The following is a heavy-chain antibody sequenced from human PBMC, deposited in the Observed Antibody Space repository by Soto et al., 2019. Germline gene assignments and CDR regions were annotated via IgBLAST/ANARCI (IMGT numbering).Heavy chain of an antibody. CDR2: IIPIFGTA. CDR1: GGTFSSYA. D-gene: IGHD3-22*01. J-gene: IGHJ3*02. CDR3: AREVYYYDSSGYYGEKGAFDI. V-gene: IGHV1-69*13. Sequence: GASVKVSCKASGGTFSSYAISWVRQAPGQGLEWMGGIIPIFGTANYAQKFQGRVTTTADESTSTAYMELSSLRSEDTAVYYCAREVYYYDSSGYYGEKGAFDIWGQGTMVTVSS.